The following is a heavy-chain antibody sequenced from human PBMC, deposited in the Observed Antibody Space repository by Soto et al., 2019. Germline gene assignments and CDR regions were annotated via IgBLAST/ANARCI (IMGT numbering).Heavy chain of an antibody. J-gene: IGHJ6*02. D-gene: IGHD3-22*01. CDR1: GFIFSNCW. CDR2: INSDGSST. V-gene: IGHV3-74*01. CDR3: VRAIGHYGMDV. Sequence: VGSLRLSCVASGFIFSNCWMHWVRQAPGMGLVWVSHINSDGSSTTYADSVKGRFTISRDNAKNTLYLQMNSLRAEATAVYYCVRAIGHYGMDVWGRGTTVTVSS.